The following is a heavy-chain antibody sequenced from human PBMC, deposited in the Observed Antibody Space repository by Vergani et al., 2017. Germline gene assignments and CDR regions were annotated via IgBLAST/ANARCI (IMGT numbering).Heavy chain of an antibody. J-gene: IGHJ5*01. CDR2: IYSGGST. D-gene: IGHD6-19*01. CDR1: GFTVSSNY. Sequence: EVQLVESGGGLVQPGGSLRLSCAASGFTVSSNYMLWVRQAPGKGLEWVSVIYSGGSTYYADSVKGRFTISGDNSKNTLFLRMNSLRAEDTAVYYCARVLAHAAGDWFDSWGQGTLVTVSS. V-gene: IGHV3-66*02. CDR3: ARVLAHAAGDWFDS.